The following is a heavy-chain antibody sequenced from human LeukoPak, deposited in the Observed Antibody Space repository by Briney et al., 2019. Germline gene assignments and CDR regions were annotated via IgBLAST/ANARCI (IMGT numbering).Heavy chain of an antibody. D-gene: IGHD2-15*01. CDR1: GGSFSGYY. J-gene: IGHJ4*02. Sequence: SESLSLTCAVYGGSFSGYYWSWIRQPPGKGLEWNGEINHSGSTNYNPSLKSRVTISVDTSKNQFSLKLSSVTAADTAVYYCARVFYGGYCSGGSCWYFDYWGQGTLVTVSS. CDR2: INHSGST. V-gene: IGHV4-34*01. CDR3: ARVFYGGYCSGGSCWYFDY.